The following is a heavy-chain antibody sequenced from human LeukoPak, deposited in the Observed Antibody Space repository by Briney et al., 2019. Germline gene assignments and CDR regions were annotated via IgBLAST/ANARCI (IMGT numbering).Heavy chain of an antibody. J-gene: IGHJ3*02. Sequence: ASVKVSCKASGYTFTSYGISWVRQAPGQGLEWMGWISAYNGNTNYAQKLQGRVTMTTDTSTSTAYMELRNLRSDDTAVYYCATVLTTGDFGAFDIWGQGTMVTVSS. CDR1: GYTFTSYG. CDR2: ISAYNGNT. V-gene: IGHV1-18*01. D-gene: IGHD7-27*01. CDR3: ATVLTTGDFGAFDI.